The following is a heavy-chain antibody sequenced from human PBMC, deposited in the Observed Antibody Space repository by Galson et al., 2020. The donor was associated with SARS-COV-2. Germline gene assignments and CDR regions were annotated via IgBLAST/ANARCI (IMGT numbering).Heavy chain of an antibody. D-gene: IGHD3-22*01. CDR3: ARGHYCGDYYDSGGYGAYAFDI. J-gene: IGHJ3*02. V-gene: IGHV3-21*01. CDR2: ISSSSSYI. CDR1: GFTFSSYS. Sequence: GGSLRLSCAASGFTFSSYSMNWVRQAPGKGLEWVSSISSSSSYIYYADLVKGRFTISRDKAKNSLYLQMNSLRAEDTAVYYCARGHYCGDYYDSGGYGAYAFDIWGQGTMVVVSS.